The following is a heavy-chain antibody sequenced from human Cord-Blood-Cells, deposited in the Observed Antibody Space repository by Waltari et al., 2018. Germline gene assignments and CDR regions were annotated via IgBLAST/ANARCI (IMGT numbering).Heavy chain of an antibody. CDR3: ARVRVVGSGYYYYYYGMDV. CDR1: GGSFSGYY. V-gene: IGHV4-34*01. D-gene: IGHD3-22*01. Sequence: QVQLQQWGAGLLKPSETLSLTCAVYGGSFSGYYWSWIRQPPGKGLEWIGEINHSGSTNDNPSLKSRVTISVDTSKNQFSLKRSSVTAADAAVYYCARVRVVGSGYYYYYYGMDVWGQGTTVTVSS. CDR2: INHSGST. J-gene: IGHJ6*02.